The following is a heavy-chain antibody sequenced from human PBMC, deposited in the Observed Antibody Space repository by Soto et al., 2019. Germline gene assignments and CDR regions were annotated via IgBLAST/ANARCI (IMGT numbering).Heavy chain of an antibody. CDR2: IIPIFGTA. CDR1: GGTFSSYA. D-gene: IGHD3-10*01. Sequence: QVQLVQSGAEVKKPGSSVKVSCKASGGTFSSYAISWVRQAPGQGLEWMGGIIPIFGTANYAQKFQGRVTITADESTSTAYMELSSLRSEDTAVYYCASHLEPDKDHYYGSGSYHYYYGMDVWGQGTTVTVSS. V-gene: IGHV1-69*01. J-gene: IGHJ6*02. CDR3: ASHLEPDKDHYYGSGSYHYYYGMDV.